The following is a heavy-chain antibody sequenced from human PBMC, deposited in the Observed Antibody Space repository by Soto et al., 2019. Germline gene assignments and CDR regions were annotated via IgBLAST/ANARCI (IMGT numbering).Heavy chain of an antibody. Sequence: QVQLVQSGAEVKKPGASVKVSCKASGGTFSSYAISWVRQAPGQGLEWMGGIIPIFGTAYYAQKFQGRVTITADESTSTAYMELSSLRSEDTAGYYCARHTPDRVVVVAAWGQGFDPLGQGTLGNLFS. V-gene: IGHV1-69*01. CDR1: GGTFSSYA. J-gene: IGHJ5*02. D-gene: IGHD2-15*01. CDR2: IIPIFGTA. CDR3: ARHTPDRVVVVAAWGQGFDP.